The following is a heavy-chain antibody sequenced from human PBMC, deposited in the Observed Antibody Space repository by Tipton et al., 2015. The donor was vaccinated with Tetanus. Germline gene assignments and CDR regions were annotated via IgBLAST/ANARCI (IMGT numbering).Heavy chain of an antibody. D-gene: IGHD3-9*01. J-gene: IGHJ4*02. CDR3: ARLGYDILTGYHYDY. Sequence: TLSLTCTVSGGSISSYYWSWIRQPPGKGLEWIGYIYYSGSTNYHPSLKSRVTISVDTSKNLFSLKLSSVTAADTAVYYCARLGYDILTGYHYDYWGQGTLVTVSS. V-gene: IGHV4-59*08. CDR1: GGSISSYY. CDR2: IYYSGST.